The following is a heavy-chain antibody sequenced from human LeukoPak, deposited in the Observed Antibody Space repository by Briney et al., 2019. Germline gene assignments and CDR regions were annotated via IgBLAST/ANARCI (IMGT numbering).Heavy chain of an antibody. CDR3: ARNLPAADY. J-gene: IGHJ4*02. D-gene: IGHD2-2*01. V-gene: IGHV3-48*04. Sequence: GGSLRLSCAASGFTFSSYSMNWVRQAPGKGLEWVSYISSSSGVIYYADSVKGRFTISRDNAKNSLYLQMSSLRAEDTAVYYCARNLPAADYWGQGTLVTVSS. CDR1: GFTFSSYS. CDR2: ISSSSGVI.